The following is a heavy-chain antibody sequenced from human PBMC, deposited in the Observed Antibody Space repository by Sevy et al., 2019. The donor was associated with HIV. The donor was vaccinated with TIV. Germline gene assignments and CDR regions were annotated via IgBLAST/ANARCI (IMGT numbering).Heavy chain of an antibody. CDR2: ISYDGSEI. Sequence: QLGGSLRLSCAASGFGFSSYGMHWVRQAPGKNLAWVAFISYDGSEIDYTGSVKGRFTISRDDSKNTLYLQMNSMRSDDTDLYYCARVYHSPKGYRHDAFDFWGQGTMVTVSS. D-gene: IGHD5-18*01. CDR1: GFGFSSYG. CDR3: ARVYHSPKGYRHDAFDF. V-gene: IGHV3-30*03. J-gene: IGHJ3*01.